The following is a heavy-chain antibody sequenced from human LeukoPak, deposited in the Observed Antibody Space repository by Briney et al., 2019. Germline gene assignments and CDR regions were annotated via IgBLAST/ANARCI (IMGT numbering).Heavy chain of an antibody. CDR3: ARDYYGSGSYYNRPYGMDV. Sequence: GGSLRLSCAASGFTVSSNYMSWVRQAPGKGLEWVSVIYSGGSTYYADSVKGRFTISRDNSMNTLYLQMNSLRAEDTAVYYCARDYYGSGSYYNRPYGMDVWGQGTTVTVSS. CDR1: GFTVSSNY. CDR2: IYSGGST. D-gene: IGHD3-10*01. V-gene: IGHV3-66*01. J-gene: IGHJ6*02.